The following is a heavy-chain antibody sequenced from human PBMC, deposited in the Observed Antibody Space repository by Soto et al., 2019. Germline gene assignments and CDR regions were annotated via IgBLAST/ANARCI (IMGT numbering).Heavy chain of an antibody. D-gene: IGHD3-16*01. CDR2: ISPYHGNT. V-gene: IGHV1-18*01. J-gene: IGHJ4*02. Sequence: QLVQSGPAVKKPGASVKVSCQASGYTFSSYTISWVRQAPGHGLAWLGWISPYHGNTKYTQKLQGRLTMTTDPSTRTAYMDLRSLRSDDTAVYYCARADYGVDDYWGQGTLVTVSS. CDR1: GYTFSSYT. CDR3: ARADYGVDDY.